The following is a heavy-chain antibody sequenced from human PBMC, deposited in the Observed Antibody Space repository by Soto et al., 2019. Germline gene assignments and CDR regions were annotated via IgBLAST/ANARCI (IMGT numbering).Heavy chain of an antibody. J-gene: IGHJ6*02. V-gene: IGHV3-30*18. CDR3: AKRILGGSRLRGRMDV. CDR1: GFTFSSYG. Sequence: QVQLVESGGGVVQPGRSLRLSCAASGFTFSSYGMHWVRQAPGKGLEWVAVISYDGSNKYYADSVKGRFTISRDNSKNTLYLQMNSLRAEDTAVYYCAKRILGGSRLRGRMDVWGQGTTVTVSS. D-gene: IGHD3-3*02. CDR2: ISYDGSNK.